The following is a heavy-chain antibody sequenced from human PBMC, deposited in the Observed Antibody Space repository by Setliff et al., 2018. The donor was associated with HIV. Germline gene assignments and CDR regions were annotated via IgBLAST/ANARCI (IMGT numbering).Heavy chain of an antibody. CDR2: TSWNSDIK. CDR3: ARDSPQGWNRPRDMDV. CDR1: GFTFKDYA. Sequence: GGSLRLSCAVSGFTFKDYAMHWVRQAPGKGLEWVSGTSWNSDIKNYADSVKGRFTISRDNAKNSLYLQMTNLRVEDTAVYYCARDSPQGWNRPRDMDVWGKGTTVTVSS. V-gene: IGHV3-9*01. D-gene: IGHD1-1*01. J-gene: IGHJ6*03.